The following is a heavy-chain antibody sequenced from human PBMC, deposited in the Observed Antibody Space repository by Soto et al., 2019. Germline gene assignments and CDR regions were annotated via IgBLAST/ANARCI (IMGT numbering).Heavy chain of an antibody. J-gene: IGHJ4*02. CDR1: GVSFNSYG. CDR2: INPASQLR. CDR3: ARMKLARLDH. V-gene: IGHV1-69*09. Sequence: QVQLLQSGTELKRPGSSVKVSCRASGVSFNSYGFAWVRQAPGRGLEWVGKINPASQLRNYEQSLQGRVTITADTSTRTAYMELSGLTSEDTAVYYCARMKLARLDHWGQGTLVTVSS.